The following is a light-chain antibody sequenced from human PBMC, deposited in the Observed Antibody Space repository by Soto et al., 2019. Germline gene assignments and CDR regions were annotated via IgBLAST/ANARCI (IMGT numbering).Light chain of an antibody. CDR2: EVS. V-gene: IGLV2-14*01. Sequence: QSALTQPASVSGSPGQSITISCTGTSSDVGAYDYVSWYQQHPGKAPKLMISEVSNRPSGVSDRFSGSKSGNTASLTISGLQADDEADYYCSSYTSSNTWAFGGGTKLTVL. CDR1: SSDVGAYDY. CDR3: SSYTSSNTWA. J-gene: IGLJ3*02.